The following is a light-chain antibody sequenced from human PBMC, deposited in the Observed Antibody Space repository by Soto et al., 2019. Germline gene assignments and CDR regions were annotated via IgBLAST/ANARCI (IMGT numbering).Light chain of an antibody. CDR2: EVS. CDR1: SSDVAGYNY. V-gene: IGLV2-14*01. J-gene: IGLJ1*01. CDR3: SSYTSGSTLV. Sequence: QSALTQPPSVSGSPGQSINISCTGTSSDVAGYNYVSWYQQHPGTAPKLMIYEVSNRPSGVSNRFSGSKSGTTAYLTISGLQAEDEADYYCSSYTSGSTLVFGAGTKLTVL.